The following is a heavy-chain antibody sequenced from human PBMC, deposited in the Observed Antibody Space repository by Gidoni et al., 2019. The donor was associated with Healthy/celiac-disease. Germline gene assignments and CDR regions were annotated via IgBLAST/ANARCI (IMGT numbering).Heavy chain of an antibody. Sequence: QVQLQESGPGLVKPSETLSLTCTVSGGSISSYYWSWIRQPPGKGLEWIGYIYYSGSTNYNPSLKSRVTISVDTSKNQFSLKLSSVTAADTAVYYCARWSYRGYSYGYFDYWGQGTLVTVSS. CDR2: IYYSGST. CDR3: ARWSYRGYSYGYFDY. D-gene: IGHD5-18*01. V-gene: IGHV4-59*01. CDR1: GGSISSYY. J-gene: IGHJ4*02.